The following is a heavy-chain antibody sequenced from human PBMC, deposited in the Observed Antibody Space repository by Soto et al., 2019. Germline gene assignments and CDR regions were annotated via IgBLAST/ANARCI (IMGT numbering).Heavy chain of an antibody. CDR1: GYTFTSYG. Sequence: ASVKVSCKASGYTFTSYGISWVRQAPGQGLEWMGWISAYNGNTNYAQKLQGRVTMTTDTSTSTAYMELRSLRSDDTALHYCARAAGGWYGNWFDPWGQGTLVTVSS. CDR2: ISAYNGNT. V-gene: IGHV1-18*01. CDR3: ARAAGGWYGNWFDP. D-gene: IGHD6-19*01. J-gene: IGHJ5*02.